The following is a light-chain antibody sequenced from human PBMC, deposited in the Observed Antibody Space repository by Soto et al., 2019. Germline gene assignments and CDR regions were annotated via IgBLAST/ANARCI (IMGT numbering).Light chain of an antibody. V-gene: IGKV1-39*01. J-gene: IGKJ4*01. CDR2: VAS. CDR3: QQSFSTPQT. Sequence: DIQMTQSPSSLSASVGDSVTITCRASQSINIYVSWYQQKPGKAPKLLINVASTLQGGVPSRFRGSGAGTEFTLAISSLQPADSATYYCQQSFSTPQTFGGGTRVEIK. CDR1: QSINIY.